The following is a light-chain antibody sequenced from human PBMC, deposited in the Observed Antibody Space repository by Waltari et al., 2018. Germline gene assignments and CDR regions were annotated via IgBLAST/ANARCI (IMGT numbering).Light chain of an antibody. J-gene: IGKJ1*01. Sequence: AIRMTQSPSSLSASTGDRVTITCRASQSVSTDLAWYQQKPGKAPKLLIYAASTLQRGVPLRFSGSGSGTDFTLSISCLQSEDFATYYCQQYYDYQRSFGQGTKVEIK. V-gene: IGKV1-8*01. CDR3: QQYYDYQRS. CDR2: AAS. CDR1: QSVSTD.